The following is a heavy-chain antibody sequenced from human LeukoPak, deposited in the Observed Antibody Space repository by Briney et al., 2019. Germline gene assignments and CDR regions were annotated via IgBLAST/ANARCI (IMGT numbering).Heavy chain of an antibody. J-gene: IGHJ6*02. CDR1: GGTFSSYA. D-gene: IGHD6-19*01. CDR2: IIPIFGTA. CDR3: ARDPQGWLVRGGHYSFGMDV. Sequence: SVKVSCKASGGTFSSYAISWVRQAPGQGLEWMGGIIPIFGTANYAQKFQGRVTITADESTSTAYMELSSLRSEDTAVYYCARDPQGWLVRGGHYSFGMDVWGQGTTVTVSS. V-gene: IGHV1-69*13.